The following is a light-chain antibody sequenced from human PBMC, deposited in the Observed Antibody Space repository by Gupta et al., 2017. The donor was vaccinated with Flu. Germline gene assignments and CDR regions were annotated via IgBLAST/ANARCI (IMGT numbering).Light chain of an antibody. CDR2: ASF. CDR1: QSISDF. Sequence: DIQMTQSPSSLSASVGDTVTITCRAGQSISDFLNWYQQKPGKAPNLLFYASFILQSGVPSRFSGSGSGTDFALTISSLQPEDFATYYCQQTYGTPQTFGQGTKVEIK. J-gene: IGKJ1*01. CDR3: QQTYGTPQT. V-gene: IGKV1-39*01.